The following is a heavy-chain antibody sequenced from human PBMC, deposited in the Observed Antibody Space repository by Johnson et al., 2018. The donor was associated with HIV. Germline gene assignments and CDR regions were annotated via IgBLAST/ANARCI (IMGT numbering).Heavy chain of an antibody. CDR2: IKYYGSDK. J-gene: IGHJ3*02. CDR3: AREGSVGATIFTMFDAFDI. Sequence: EVQLVESGGGLVQPGGSLRLSCGASGFTFSDYWMSWVRQAPGKGLEWVASIKYYGSDKYYVDAVKGRLIISRDNSKNTLYLQLNSLRVEDTAVYYCAREGSVGATIFTMFDAFDIWGQGTMVTVSS. CDR1: GFTFSDYW. D-gene: IGHD1-26*01. V-gene: IGHV3-7*01.